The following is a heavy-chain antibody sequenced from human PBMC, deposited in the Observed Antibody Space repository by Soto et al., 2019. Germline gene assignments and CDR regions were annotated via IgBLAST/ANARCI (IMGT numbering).Heavy chain of an antibody. D-gene: IGHD5-18*01. CDR1: GFTFSSYG. CDR2: IWYDGGNK. J-gene: IGHJ6*02. Sequence: SLRLSCAASGFTFSSYGMPWVRQAPGKGQEWVAVIWYDGGNKYYADSVKSRFTISRDNSKNTLYLQMNSLRAEDTAVYYCAREVSRLWPTEYGMDVWGQGTTVTVSS. V-gene: IGHV3-33*01. CDR3: AREVSRLWPTEYGMDV.